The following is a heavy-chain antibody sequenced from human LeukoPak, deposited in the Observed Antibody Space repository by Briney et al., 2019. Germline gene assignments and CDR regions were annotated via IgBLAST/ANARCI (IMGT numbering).Heavy chain of an antibody. Sequence: SETLSLTCAVYGGSFSGYYWSWIRQPPGKGLEWIGEINHSGSTNYNPSLKSRVTISIDTSKNQFSLKLSSVTAADTAVYYCARDGENAFDTWGQGTMVTVSS. CDR3: ARDGENAFDT. J-gene: IGHJ3*02. CDR1: GGSFSGYY. D-gene: IGHD3-3*01. CDR2: INHSGST. V-gene: IGHV4-34*01.